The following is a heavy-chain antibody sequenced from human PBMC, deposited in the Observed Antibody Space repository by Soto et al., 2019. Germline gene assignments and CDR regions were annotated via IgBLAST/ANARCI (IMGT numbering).Heavy chain of an antibody. D-gene: IGHD3-10*01. CDR1: GGSFSSNNW. Sequence: PETQSLTSAVSGGSFSSNNWWILVRPPPLKGLEWIGEIYHSGSTSYNPSLKSRVTMSVDKSKNQFSLKLTSVTAADTAVYYCASTYYYDSGSYLTLDYWGQGTLVTVSS. J-gene: IGHJ4*02. CDR2: IYHSGST. V-gene: IGHV4-4*03. CDR3: ASTYYYDSGSYLTLDY.